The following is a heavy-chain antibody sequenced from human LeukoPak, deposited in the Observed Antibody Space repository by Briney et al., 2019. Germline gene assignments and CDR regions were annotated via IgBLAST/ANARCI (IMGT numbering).Heavy chain of an antibody. D-gene: IGHD4-23*01. Sequence: GGSLRLSCAASGFTFSSYDMYWVRQATGKGLEWVSAIGTAGDTYYPGSVKGRFTISRENAKNSLYLQMNSLRAGDTAVYYCARARFTTVAYWYFDLWGRGTLVTVSS. J-gene: IGHJ2*01. CDR2: IGTAGDT. V-gene: IGHV3-13*01. CDR3: ARARFTTVAYWYFDL. CDR1: GFTFSSYD.